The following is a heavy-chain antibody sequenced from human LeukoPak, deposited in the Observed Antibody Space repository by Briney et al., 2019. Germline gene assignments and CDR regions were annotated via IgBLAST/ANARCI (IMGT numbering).Heavy chain of an antibody. Sequence: SETLSLTCAVYRGSFPGYYWSWIRQPPGKGLEWIGKINHSGSTNYNPSLKSRVTISVDTSKNQFSLKLSSVTAADTAVYYSTRGASDMVRGAKGVHNWFDPWGQGTLVTVSS. J-gene: IGHJ5*02. CDR2: INHSGST. D-gene: IGHD3-10*01. V-gene: IGHV4-34*01. CDR3: TRGASDMVRGAKGVHNWFDP. CDR1: RGSFPGYY.